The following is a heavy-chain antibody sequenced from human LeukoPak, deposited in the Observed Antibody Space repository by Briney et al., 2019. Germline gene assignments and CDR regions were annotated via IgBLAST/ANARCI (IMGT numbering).Heavy chain of an antibody. D-gene: IGHD5-18*01. CDR3: ARGYGYYFDY. Sequence: SQTLSLTCTISGDSVSSNSAAWNWIRQSPSRGLEWLGRTYYRSKWYTDYALSVKSRITINPDTSKNQFSPQLNSVTPEDTAVYYCARGYGYYFDYWGQGTLVTVSP. CDR2: TYYRSKWYT. J-gene: IGHJ4*02. V-gene: IGHV6-1*01. CDR1: GDSVSSNSAA.